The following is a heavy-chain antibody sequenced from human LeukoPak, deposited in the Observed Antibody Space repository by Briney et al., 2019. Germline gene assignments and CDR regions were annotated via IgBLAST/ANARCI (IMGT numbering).Heavy chain of an antibody. J-gene: IGHJ4*02. D-gene: IGHD5-12*01. CDR3: TKARSGYAYYSDY. Sequence: GGSLRLPCAASGFTFDDYDMHWVRQAPGKGLEWVSGISWSSDRIGYADSVKGRFTISRDNAKNSLYLQMNSLRPEDTALYYCTKARSGYAYYSDYWGQGTLVTVSS. V-gene: IGHV3-9*01. CDR1: GFTFDDYD. CDR2: ISWSSDRI.